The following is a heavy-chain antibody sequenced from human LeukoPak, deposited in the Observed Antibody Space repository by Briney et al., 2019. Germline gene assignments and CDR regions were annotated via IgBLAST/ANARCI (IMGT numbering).Heavy chain of an antibody. CDR2: IYTGAGA. CDR3: ASRPKADNWLGVFDY. D-gene: IGHD1-1*01. V-gene: IGHV3-66*01. CDR1: GFSDNH. Sequence: GGSLRLSCAASGFSDNHMSWIRQAPGKGLEWGSGIYTGAGAYYADSVKGRFTLSRDSSKNTVYLQMNSLRAEDTAVYYCASRPKADNWLGVFDYWGQGALVTVSS. J-gene: IGHJ4*02.